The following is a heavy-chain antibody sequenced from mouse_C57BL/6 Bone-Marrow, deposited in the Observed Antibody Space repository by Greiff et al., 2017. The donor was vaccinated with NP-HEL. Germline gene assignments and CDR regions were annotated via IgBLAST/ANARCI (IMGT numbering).Heavy chain of an antibody. J-gene: IGHJ3*01. D-gene: IGHD1-1*01. V-gene: IGHV2-2*01. Sequence: QVQLQQSGPGLVQPSQSLSITCTVSGFSLTSYGVHWVRQSPGKGLEWLGVIWSGGSTDYNAAFISRLSISKDNSKSQVFFKMNSLQADDTAIYYCARMDYYGSSAWFAYWGQGTLVTVSA. CDR1: GFSLTSYG. CDR3: ARMDYYGSSAWFAY. CDR2: IWSGGST.